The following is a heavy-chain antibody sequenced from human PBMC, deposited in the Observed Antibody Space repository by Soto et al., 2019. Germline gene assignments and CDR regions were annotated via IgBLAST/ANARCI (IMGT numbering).Heavy chain of an antibody. CDR1: GGSISSGDYY. Sequence: SETLSLTCTVSGGSISSGDYYWSWIRQPPGKGLEWIGYISYSGSTYYNPSLKSRVTISVDTSKDQFSLKLSSVTAADTAVYYCARAGDSALTDTFDVWGRGTMVTVSS. V-gene: IGHV4-30-4*01. CDR2: ISYSGST. D-gene: IGHD4-17*01. J-gene: IGHJ3*01. CDR3: ARAGDSALTDTFDV.